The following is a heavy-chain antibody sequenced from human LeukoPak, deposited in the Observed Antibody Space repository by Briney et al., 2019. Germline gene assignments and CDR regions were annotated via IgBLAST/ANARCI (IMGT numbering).Heavy chain of an antibody. Sequence: PSETLSLTCTVSGGSISSYYWSWIRQPPGKGLEWIGYIYYSGSTNYNPSLKSRVTISVDTSKNQFSLRLSSVTAADTAVYYCARCYYYGSGTITFDIWGQGTMVTVSS. V-gene: IGHV4-59*12. CDR1: GGSISSYY. J-gene: IGHJ3*02. D-gene: IGHD3-10*01. CDR2: IYYSGST. CDR3: ARCYYYGSGTITFDI.